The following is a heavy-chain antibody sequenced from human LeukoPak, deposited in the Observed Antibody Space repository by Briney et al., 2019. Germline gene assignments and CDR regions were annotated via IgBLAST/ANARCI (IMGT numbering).Heavy chain of an antibody. Sequence: GASVTASCKASGGTFSSYAISWVRQAPGQGLEWMGGIIPIFGTANYAQKFQGRVTITADKSTSTAYMELSSLRSEDTAVYYCARSLPIYSGYDTTDDYWGQGTLVTVSS. J-gene: IGHJ4*02. CDR1: GGTFSSYA. V-gene: IGHV1-69*06. CDR3: ARSLPIYSGYDTTDDY. CDR2: IIPIFGTA. D-gene: IGHD5-12*01.